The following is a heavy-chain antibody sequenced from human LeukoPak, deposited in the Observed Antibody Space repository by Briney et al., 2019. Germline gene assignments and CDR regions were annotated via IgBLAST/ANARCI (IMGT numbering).Heavy chain of an antibody. V-gene: IGHV3-53*01. D-gene: IGHD6-13*01. J-gene: IGHJ5*02. CDR1: GFTFSSYE. CDR2: IYSGGST. CDR3: ARGRGMENWFDP. Sequence: GGSLRLPCAASGFTFSSYEMNWVRQAPGKGLEWVSIIYSGGSTSYADSAKGRFTISRDRSQNTVYLQMNSLRAEDTAMYYCARGRGMENWFDPWGQGTLVTVSS.